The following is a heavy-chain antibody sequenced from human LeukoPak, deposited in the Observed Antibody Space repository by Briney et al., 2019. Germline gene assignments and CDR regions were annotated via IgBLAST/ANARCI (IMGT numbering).Heavy chain of an antibody. Sequence: AGGSLRLSCAASGFTFSNAWMSWVGQAPGKGLEWVGRIKSKTDGGTTDYAAPVKGRFTISRDDSKNALYLQMNSLKTEDTAVYYCTTVSQWYYDILTGYYLLDYWGQGTLVTVSS. J-gene: IGHJ4*02. CDR3: TTVSQWYYDILTGYYLLDY. CDR1: GFTFSNAW. V-gene: IGHV3-15*01. CDR2: IKSKTDGGTT. D-gene: IGHD3-9*01.